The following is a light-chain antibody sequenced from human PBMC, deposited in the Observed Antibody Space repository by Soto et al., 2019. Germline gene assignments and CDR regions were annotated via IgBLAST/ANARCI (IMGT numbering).Light chain of an antibody. J-gene: IGLJ1*01. V-gene: IGLV2-23*02. CDR3: CSYAGSSTHYV. Sequence: QSVLAQPGSVSGSPGQSSTISCTGTSSDVGIYNLVSWYQQHPGNAPKLMIYEVFKRLSGVSNRFSGFKSGNTASLTISGLQAEDEADYYCCSYAGSSTHYVFGTGTKVTV. CDR2: EVF. CDR1: SSDVGIYNL.